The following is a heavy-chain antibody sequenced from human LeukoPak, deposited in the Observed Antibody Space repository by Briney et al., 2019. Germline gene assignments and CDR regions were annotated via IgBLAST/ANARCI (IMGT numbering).Heavy chain of an antibody. CDR2: IIPIFGTA. V-gene: IGHV1-69*06. Sequence: SVKVSCKASGGTFSSYAISWVRQAPGQGLEWMGRIIPIFGTANYAQKFQGRVTITADKSTSTAYMELSSPRSEDTAVYYCARTAIKGPYYYMDVWGKGTTVTVSS. J-gene: IGHJ6*03. CDR1: GGTFSSYA. CDR3: ARTAIKGPYYYMDV.